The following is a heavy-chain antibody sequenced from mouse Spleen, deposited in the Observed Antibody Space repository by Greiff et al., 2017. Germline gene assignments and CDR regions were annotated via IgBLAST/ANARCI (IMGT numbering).Heavy chain of an antibody. Sequence: QVQLKQSGAELAKPGASVKMSCKASGYTFTSYWMHWVKQRPGQGLEWIGYINPSTGYTEYNQKFKDKATLTADKSSSTAYMQLSSLTSEDSAVYYCAREGAGVDYWGQGTTLTVSS. CDR2: INPSTGYT. D-gene: IGHD3-3*01. CDR3: AREGAGVDY. CDR1: GYTFTSYW. J-gene: IGHJ2*01. V-gene: IGHV1-7*01.